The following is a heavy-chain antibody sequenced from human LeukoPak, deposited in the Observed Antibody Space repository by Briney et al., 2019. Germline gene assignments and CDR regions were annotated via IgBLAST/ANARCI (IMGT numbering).Heavy chain of an antibody. CDR2: IYHSGRT. J-gene: IGHJ3*02. V-gene: IGHV4-38-2*02. CDR1: GYSISSGYY. Sequence: NASETLSLTCTVSGYSISSGYYWGWIRQPPGKGLEWIGSIYHSGRTFYNPSLKSRVTISVDTSKNQFSLKLSSVTAADTAVYYCAGSDRYYDAFDIWGQGTMVTVSS. D-gene: IGHD2-21*02. CDR3: AGSDRYYDAFDI.